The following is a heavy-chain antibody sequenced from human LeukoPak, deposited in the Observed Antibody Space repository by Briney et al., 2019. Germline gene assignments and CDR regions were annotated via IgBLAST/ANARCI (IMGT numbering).Heavy chain of an antibody. CDR2: MNEYGSEI. J-gene: IGHJ4*02. CDR3: ARDQVAGHYDFWSGYYGLGSHIDY. CDR1: GFTFSGFS. Sequence: PGGSLRLPCAVSGFTFSGFSMSWVRQAPGKGLEWVAKMNEYGSEIFYVDSVKGRFTISRDNAKNSLYLQMNSLRAEDTAVYYCARDQVAGHYDFWSGYYGLGSHIDYWGQGTLVTVSS. D-gene: IGHD3-3*01. V-gene: IGHV3-7*01.